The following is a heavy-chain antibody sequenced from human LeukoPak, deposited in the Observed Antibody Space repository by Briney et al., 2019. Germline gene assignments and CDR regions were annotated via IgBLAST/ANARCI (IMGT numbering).Heavy chain of an antibody. Sequence: PSETLSLTCTVSGGPISSNYWSWIRQPPGKGLEWIGYIHKNVGTNYNPSLKSRVTISLDTSKNQFSLKLSSVTAADTAVYYCARTFDTSGYYYYYDNWGQGTLVTVSS. D-gene: IGHD3-22*01. CDR3: ARTFDTSGYYYYYDN. J-gene: IGHJ4*02. CDR1: GGPISSNY. V-gene: IGHV4-59*01. CDR2: IHKNVGT.